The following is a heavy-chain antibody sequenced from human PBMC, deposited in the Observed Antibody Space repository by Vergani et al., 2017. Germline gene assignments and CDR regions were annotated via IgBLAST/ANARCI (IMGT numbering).Heavy chain of an antibody. D-gene: IGHD3-3*01. CDR3: ARDFGRRITIFGVVTKHYYYGMDV. Sequence: QVQLVESGGGLVKPGGSLRLSCAASGFTFSDYYMSWIRQAPGKGLEWVSYISSSGSTIYDADPVKGRFTISRDKAKNSLYLKMNSLRAEDTAVYYCARDFGRRITIFGVVTKHYYYGMDVWGQGTTVTVSS. J-gene: IGHJ6*02. CDR1: GFTFSDYY. V-gene: IGHV3-11*01. CDR2: ISSSGSTI.